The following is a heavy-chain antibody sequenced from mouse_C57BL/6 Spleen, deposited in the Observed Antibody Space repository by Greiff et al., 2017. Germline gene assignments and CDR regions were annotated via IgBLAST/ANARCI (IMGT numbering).Heavy chain of an antibody. J-gene: IGHJ2*01. D-gene: IGHD1-1*01. CDR3: ARQATVVGDY. CDR1: GYAFSSSW. CDR2: SYPGDGDT. V-gene: IGHV1-82*01. Sequence: VQLQQSGPELVKPGASVKISCKASGYAFSSSWMNWVKQRPGKGLEWIGRSYPGDGDTNYNGKFKGKATLTADKSSSTAYMQLSSLTSEDSAVYYCARQATVVGDYWGQGTTLTVSS.